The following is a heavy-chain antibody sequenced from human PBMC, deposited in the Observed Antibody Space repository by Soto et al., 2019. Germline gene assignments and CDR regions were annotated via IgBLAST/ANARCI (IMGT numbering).Heavy chain of an antibody. Sequence: ASVKVSCKASGYTFTSYGISWVRQAPGQGLEWMGWISAYNGNTNYAQKLQGRVTITTDTSTSTAYMELRSLRSDDTAVYYCARKMGYASPGYYYGCFDTWGQGTLVTVSS. CDR1: GYTFTSYG. CDR2: ISAYNGNT. D-gene: IGHD3-22*01. J-gene: IGHJ5*02. V-gene: IGHV1-18*01. CDR3: ARKMGYASPGYYYGCFDT.